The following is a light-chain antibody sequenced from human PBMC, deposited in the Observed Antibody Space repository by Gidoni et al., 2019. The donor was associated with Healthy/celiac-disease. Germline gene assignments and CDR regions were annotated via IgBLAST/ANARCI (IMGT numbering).Light chain of an antibody. Sequence: DIVMTQSPDSLAVSLGERATINCKSSQSVLYSSNNKNYVAWYQQKPGRPPKLLIYWASTRESGVPDRFSGSGSGTDFTLTISSLQAEDVAVYYCQQYYSTPFTFGGGTKVEIK. J-gene: IGKJ4*01. CDR1: QSVLYSSNNKNY. CDR2: WAS. CDR3: QQYYSTPFT. V-gene: IGKV4-1*01.